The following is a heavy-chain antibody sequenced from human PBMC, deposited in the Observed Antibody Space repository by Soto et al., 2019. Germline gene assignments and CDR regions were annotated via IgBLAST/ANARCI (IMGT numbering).Heavy chain of an antibody. CDR2: ISYDGSNK. V-gene: IGHV3-30*18. J-gene: IGHJ4*02. CDR1: GFTFSSYG. CDR3: AKEVQYYYDSSPPI. Sequence: GGSLRLSCAASGFTFSSYGMHRVRQAPGKGLEWVAVISYDGSNKYYADSVKGRFTISRDNSKNTLYLQMNSLRAEDTAVYYCAKEVQYYYDSSPPIWGQGTLVTVSS. D-gene: IGHD3-22*01.